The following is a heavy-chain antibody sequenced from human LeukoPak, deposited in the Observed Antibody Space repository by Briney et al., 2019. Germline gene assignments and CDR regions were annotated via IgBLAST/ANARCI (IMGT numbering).Heavy chain of an antibody. J-gene: IGHJ4*02. D-gene: IGHD1-1*01. Sequence: QPGGSLRLSCAASGITFSSYWMTWVRQAPGKGLEWVANIKQDESEKYYVDSVKGRFTISRDNAKNSLYLQMNSLRAEDTARYYCAKGGLGKEVFDDWGQGTVVTVSS. CDR1: GITFSSYW. CDR2: IKQDESEK. CDR3: AKGGLGKEVFDD. V-gene: IGHV3-7*05.